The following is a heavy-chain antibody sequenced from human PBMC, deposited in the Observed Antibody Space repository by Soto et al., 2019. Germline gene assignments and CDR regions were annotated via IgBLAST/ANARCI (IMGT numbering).Heavy chain of an antibody. V-gene: IGHV3-30*03. CDR3: ARDPTATRHGMEV. CDR2: ISYGGTK. CDR1: GFTFSSYG. Sequence: GGSLRLSCAASGFTFSSYGMHCVRQAPGKGLEWVAVISYGGTKYFADSVKGRFTISRDNSKNTVYLQMKRLRAEDTAVYYCARDPTATRHGMEVWGQGTTVTVSS. J-gene: IGHJ6*02. D-gene: IGHD1-26*01.